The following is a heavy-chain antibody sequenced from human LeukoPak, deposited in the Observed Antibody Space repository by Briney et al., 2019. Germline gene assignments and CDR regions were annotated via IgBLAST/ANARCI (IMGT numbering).Heavy chain of an antibody. CDR1: GFTFSSYS. D-gene: IGHD3-3*01. CDR3: ARDGVFGVVITAYYFDY. Sequence: GGSLRLSCAASGFTFSSYSMNWVRQAPGKGLEWVSSISSSSSYIYYADSVKGRFTIYRDNAKNSLYLQMNSLRAEDTAVYYCARDGVFGVVITAYYFDYWGQGTLVTVSS. J-gene: IGHJ4*02. CDR2: ISSSSSYI. V-gene: IGHV3-21*01.